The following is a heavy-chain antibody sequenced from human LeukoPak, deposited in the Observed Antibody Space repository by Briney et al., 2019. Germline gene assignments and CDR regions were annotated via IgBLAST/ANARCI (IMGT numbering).Heavy chain of an antibody. V-gene: IGHV3-30*02. Sequence: GGSLRLSCGVSGFSFRSYGMHWVRQAPGKGLEWVAFIRYDGSDKSYADSVKGRFTISRDNSENTLYLQINSLRVEDTAVYYCAKDTPTTGYHLDSWGQGTLVTVSS. CDR3: AKDTPTTGYHLDS. D-gene: IGHD1-1*01. CDR2: IRYDGSDK. CDR1: GFSFRSYG. J-gene: IGHJ4*02.